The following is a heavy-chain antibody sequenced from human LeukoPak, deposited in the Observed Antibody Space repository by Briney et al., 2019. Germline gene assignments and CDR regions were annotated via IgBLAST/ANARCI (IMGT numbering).Heavy chain of an antibody. CDR1: GFTFSNYA. Sequence: GGSLRLSCVTSGFTFSNYAMSWVRQAPGKGLEWVSDITKSGRDTFYADSVKGRFTISRDNSKNTLYLQMNSLRAEDTAVYYCAKEGPRPSYYYYYYYMDVWGKGTTVTVSS. CDR3: AKEGPRPSYYYYYYYMDV. CDR2: ITKSGRDT. J-gene: IGHJ6*03. D-gene: IGHD6-25*01. V-gene: IGHV3-23*01.